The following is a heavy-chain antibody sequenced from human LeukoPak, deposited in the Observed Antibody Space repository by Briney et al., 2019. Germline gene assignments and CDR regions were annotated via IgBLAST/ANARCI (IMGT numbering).Heavy chain of an antibody. D-gene: IGHD1-26*01. Sequence: GASVKVSCKASGYTFTSYAMHWVRQAPGQRLEWMGWINAGNGNTKYSQKFQGRVTITRDTSASTAYMELSSLRSDDTAVYYCARDSGLIVGATDYWGQGTLVTVSS. V-gene: IGHV1-3*01. CDR2: INAGNGNT. CDR1: GYTFTSYA. J-gene: IGHJ4*02. CDR3: ARDSGLIVGATDY.